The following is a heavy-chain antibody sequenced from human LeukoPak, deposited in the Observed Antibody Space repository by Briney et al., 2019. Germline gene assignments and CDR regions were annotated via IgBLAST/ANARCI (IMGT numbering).Heavy chain of an antibody. Sequence: PGGSLRLSCAASGFTFSSYAMHWVRQAPGKGLEWVAVISYDGSNKYYADSVKGRFTISRDNSKNTLYLQMNSLRAEDTAVYYCARGYYYGSGSYRGNWFDPWGQGTLVTVSS. J-gene: IGHJ5*02. D-gene: IGHD3-10*01. CDR3: ARGYYYGSGSYRGNWFDP. V-gene: IGHV3-30-3*01. CDR1: GFTFSSYA. CDR2: ISYDGSNK.